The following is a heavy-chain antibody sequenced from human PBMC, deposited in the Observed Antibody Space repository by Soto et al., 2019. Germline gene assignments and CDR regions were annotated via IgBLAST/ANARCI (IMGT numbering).Heavy chain of an antibody. V-gene: IGHV3-23*01. Sequence: GWYLRLSCATSGVTFSSSGMSWGRQSPGKGLEWVSGISASGGETYYGDSVKGRFTISRDNSKNTLYLQMNSLRAEDSAIYYCANDPHRPSFWSQRTRVTVSS. CDR1: GVTFSSSG. CDR3: ANDPHRPSF. CDR2: ISASGGET. J-gene: IGHJ4*02.